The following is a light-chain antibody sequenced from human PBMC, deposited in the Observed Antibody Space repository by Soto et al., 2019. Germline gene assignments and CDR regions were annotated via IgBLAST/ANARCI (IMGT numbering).Light chain of an antibody. Sequence: QSVLTQPASLSGSPGQSITISCTGTSSDIGAYDYVSWFQQHPGKAPKLMISEVNNRPSGVSNRFSGSKSGNTASLTVSGLQAEDEADYYCTSHAGTINFPYIFGTGTKVTVL. CDR1: SSDIGAYDY. J-gene: IGLJ1*01. CDR3: TSHAGTINFPYI. V-gene: IGLV2-14*01. CDR2: EVN.